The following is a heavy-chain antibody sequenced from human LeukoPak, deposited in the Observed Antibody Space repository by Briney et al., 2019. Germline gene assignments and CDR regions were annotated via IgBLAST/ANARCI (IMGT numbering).Heavy chain of an antibody. CDR2: IKQDGSEK. Sequence: GGSLRLSCAASGFTFSSYWMHWVRQAPGKGLEWVANIKQDGSEKYYVDSVKGRFTISRDNAKNSLYLQMNSLRAEDTAVYYCARDGPPYYDFWSGYYGIDYWGQGTLVTVSS. CDR1: GFTFSSYW. J-gene: IGHJ4*02. V-gene: IGHV3-7*01. D-gene: IGHD3-3*01. CDR3: ARDGPPYYDFWSGYYGIDY.